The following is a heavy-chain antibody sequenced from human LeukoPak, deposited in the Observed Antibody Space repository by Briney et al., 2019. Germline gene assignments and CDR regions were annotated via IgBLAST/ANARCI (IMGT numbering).Heavy chain of an antibody. J-gene: IGHJ4*02. D-gene: IGHD2-21*01. CDR1: GFTSIAYA. Sequence: GGSLRLSCVGSGFTSIAYALTWARQAPGKGLEWVANIKQDGSDKNYMDSVKGRFTISRDNAKNSLYLQMNSLRAEDTAVYYCARSRCGGECYATGLWGQGTLVTVSS. CDR3: ARSRCGGECYATGL. V-gene: IGHV3-7*01. CDR2: IKQDGSDK.